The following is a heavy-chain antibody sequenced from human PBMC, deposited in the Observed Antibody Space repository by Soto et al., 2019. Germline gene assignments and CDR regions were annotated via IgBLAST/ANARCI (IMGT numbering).Heavy chain of an antibody. CDR3: AKEGEKYYDILTGYFSRWAPSEVWFDP. J-gene: IGHJ5*02. CDR2: ISGSGGST. V-gene: IGHV3-23*01. Sequence: EVQLLESGGGLVQPGGSLRLSCAASGFTFSSYAMSWVRQAPGKGLEWVSAISGSGGSTYYADSVKGRFTISRDNSKNTLYLQMNSLRAEDTAVYYCAKEGEKYYDILTGYFSRWAPSEVWFDPWGQGTLVTVSS. D-gene: IGHD3-9*01. CDR1: GFTFSSYA.